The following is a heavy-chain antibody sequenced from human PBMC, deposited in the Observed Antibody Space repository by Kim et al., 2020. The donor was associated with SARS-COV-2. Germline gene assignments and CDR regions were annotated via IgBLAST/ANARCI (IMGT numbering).Heavy chain of an antibody. D-gene: IGHD5-18*01. J-gene: IGHJ4*03. CDR3: PRQAPRLLSLRALGY. V-gene: IGHV4-39*01. CDR2: FSYSGTT. CDR1: GASIKNSYSY. Sequence: SETLSLTCSVSGASIKNSYSYWGLIRQSPGKGLEWIGSFSYSGTTYYNMYLISQVTICVDTSNNHLPLTMMSATAEDTALYYFPRQAPRLLSLRALGY.